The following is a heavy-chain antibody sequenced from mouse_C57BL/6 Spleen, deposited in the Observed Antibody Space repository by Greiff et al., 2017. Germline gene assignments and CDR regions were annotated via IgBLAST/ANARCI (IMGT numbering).Heavy chain of an antibody. D-gene: IGHD1-1*01. J-gene: IGHJ3*01. V-gene: IGHV14-4*01. Sequence: VQLQQSGAELVRPGASVKLSCTASGFNIKDDYMHWVKQRPEQGLEWIGWIDPENGDTEYASKFQGKATITADTSSNTAYLQLSSLTSEDTAVYYCTTPLITTVVGPFAYWGQGTLVTVSA. CDR3: TTPLITTVVGPFAY. CDR1: GFNIKDDY. CDR2: IDPENGDT.